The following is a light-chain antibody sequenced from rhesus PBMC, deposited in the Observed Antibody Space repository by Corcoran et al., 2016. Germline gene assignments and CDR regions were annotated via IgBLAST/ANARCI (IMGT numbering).Light chain of an antibody. Sequence: EIVMTQSPATLSLSPGERATRSCRARQSASSSLAWYQQKPGQAPRLLISGASSRATGIPDRVSGSGAGTDVILTISSLEPEDFAVYYCQKYSNWPQSFGQGTKVEIK. CDR2: GAS. CDR3: QKYSNWPQS. V-gene: IGKV3-42*03. CDR1: QSASSS. J-gene: IGKJ1*01.